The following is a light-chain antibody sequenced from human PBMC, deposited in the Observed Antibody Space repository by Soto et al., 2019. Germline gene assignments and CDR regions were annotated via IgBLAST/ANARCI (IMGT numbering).Light chain of an antibody. J-gene: IGLJ1*01. Sequence: QSALTQTASVSGSPGQSITISCTGTSRDVGGYNYVSWYQQYPGKAPKLMIYGVTNRPSGVSNRFSGSKTGNTASLTISGLQAEDEAYYYCFSHRRGDSHVFGTGTKVTVL. CDR3: FSHRRGDSHV. CDR2: GVT. CDR1: SRDVGGYNY. V-gene: IGLV2-14*01.